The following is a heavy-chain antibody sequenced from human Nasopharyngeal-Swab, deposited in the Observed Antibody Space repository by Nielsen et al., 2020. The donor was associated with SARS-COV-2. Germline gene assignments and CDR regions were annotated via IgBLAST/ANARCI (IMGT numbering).Heavy chain of an antibody. J-gene: IGHJ4*02. CDR3: ARDIEEWLVVPSLSFDY. D-gene: IGHD3-3*01. V-gene: IGHV1-18*01. Sequence: ASVKVSCNASGYSFRRYAINWVRQAPGQGLEWPGWISVYNADTNYAQKLQGRVSMTTDTSTSTAYMELRSLRSDDPAVYYCARDIEEWLVVPSLSFDYWGQGTLVTVSS. CDR2: ISVYNADT. CDR1: GYSFRRYA.